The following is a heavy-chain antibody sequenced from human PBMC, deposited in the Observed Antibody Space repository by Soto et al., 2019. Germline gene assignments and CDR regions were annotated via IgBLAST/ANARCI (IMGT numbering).Heavy chain of an antibody. CDR2: FIPIFGTA. CDR3: ARDLYSSSSIWGFDY. D-gene: IGHD6-6*01. CDR1: GGTFSSYG. J-gene: IGHJ4*02. Sequence: ASVKVSCKASGGTFSSYGISWVRQAPGQGLQWMGGFIPIFGTAGYAQKFQGRLTITADESTSTAYMELRSLRSEDTAVYYCARDLYSSSSIWGFDYWGQGTLVTVSS. V-gene: IGHV1-69*13.